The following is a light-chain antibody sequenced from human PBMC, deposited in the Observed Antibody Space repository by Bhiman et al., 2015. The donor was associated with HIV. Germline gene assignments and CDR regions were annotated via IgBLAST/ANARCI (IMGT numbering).Light chain of an antibody. CDR1: ILARKY. Sequence: SYELTQPSSVSVSPGQTVKITCSGDILARKYARWFQQKPGQAPMLIIYEDIERPSGIPERISGSSSGTTVTLTISGAQVEDEADYYCQSAADNNLVFGGGTKVDRP. CDR2: EDI. V-gene: IGLV3-27*01. CDR3: QSAADNNLV. J-gene: IGLJ2*01.